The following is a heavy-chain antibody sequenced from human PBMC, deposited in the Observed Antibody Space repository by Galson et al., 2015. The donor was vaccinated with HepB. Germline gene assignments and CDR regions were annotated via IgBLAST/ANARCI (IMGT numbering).Heavy chain of an antibody. D-gene: IGHD3-22*01. V-gene: IGHV4-31*03. CDR3: ARGALYYYDSSGFDY. J-gene: IGHJ4*02. CDR2: IYYSGST. Sequence: TLSLTCTVSGGSISSGGYYWSWIRQHPGKGLEWIGYIYYSGSTYYNPSLKSRVTITVDTSKNQFSLKLSSVTAADAAVYYCARGALYYYDSSGFDYWGQGTLVTASS. CDR1: GGSISSGGYY.